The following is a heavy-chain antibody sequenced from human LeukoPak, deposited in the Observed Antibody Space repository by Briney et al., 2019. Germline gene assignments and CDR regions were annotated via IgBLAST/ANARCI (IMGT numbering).Heavy chain of an antibody. V-gene: IGHV3-66*02. Sequence: GGSLRLSCAASGFTVSSNYMSWVRQAPGKGLEWVSVIYSGGSTYYADSVKGRFTISRDNSKNTLYLQMNNLRAEDTAVYYCAGEQLLPDYYYYGMDVWGQGTTVTVSS. CDR2: IYSGGST. CDR3: AGEQLLPDYYYYGMDV. CDR1: GFTVSSNY. J-gene: IGHJ6*02. D-gene: IGHD6-6*01.